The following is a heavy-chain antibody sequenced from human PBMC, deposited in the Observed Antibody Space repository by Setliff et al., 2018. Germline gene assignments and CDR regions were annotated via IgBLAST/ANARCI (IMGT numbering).Heavy chain of an antibody. J-gene: IGHJ4*02. D-gene: IGHD2-15*01. V-gene: IGHV3-33*08. CDR1: GFAFSTYR. CDR2: IWDDGVKK. CDR3: ARTCSGSGCYAGLES. Sequence: GGSMRLSCAASGFAFSTYRMHWVRQAPGKGLEWVAVIWDDGVKKYHADSVKGRFTISRDNSKNTLYLQMNSLRPEDTAVYYCARTCSGSGCYAGLESWGQGTPVTVSS.